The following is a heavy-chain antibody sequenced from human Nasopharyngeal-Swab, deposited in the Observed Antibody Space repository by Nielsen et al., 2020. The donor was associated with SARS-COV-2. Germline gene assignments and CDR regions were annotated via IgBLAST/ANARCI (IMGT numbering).Heavy chain of an antibody. J-gene: IGHJ3*02. Sequence: VKVSCKASGGTFRTYATSWVRQAPGQGLEWMGGIIPIFGTANYAQKFQGRVTITADSSPSTAYMELSSLRSEDTAVYYCARGVVSGSYGSLTDAFEIWGQGTMVTVSS. D-gene: IGHD1-26*01. CDR1: GGTFRTYA. V-gene: IGHV1-69*06. CDR3: ARGVVSGSYGSLTDAFEI. CDR2: IIPIFGTA.